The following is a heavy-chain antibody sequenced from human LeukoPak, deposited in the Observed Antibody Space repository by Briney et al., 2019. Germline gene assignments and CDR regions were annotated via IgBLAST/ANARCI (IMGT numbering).Heavy chain of an antibody. D-gene: IGHD2-21*01. CDR1: GVSISNYF. Sequence: SATLSLTCIVFGVSISNYFWSWLRQPAGKGLEWIGRFYASGTTYYNPSLRSRVTLSMDTSKNHFSLKLTSVTAADTAVYYCARTHCGGGSCDTFDPWGQGTLVTVSS. CDR2: FYASGTT. J-gene: IGHJ5*02. V-gene: IGHV4-4*07. CDR3: ARTHCGGGSCDTFDP.